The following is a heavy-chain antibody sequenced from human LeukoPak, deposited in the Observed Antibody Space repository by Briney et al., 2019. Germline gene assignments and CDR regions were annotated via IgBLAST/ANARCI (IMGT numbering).Heavy chain of an antibody. CDR1: GGSISSFY. J-gene: IGHJ5*02. CDR2: IYYSGST. V-gene: IGHV4-59*01. D-gene: IGHD2-2*01. Sequence: SETLSLTCTVSGGSISSFYWSWIRQPPGKGLEWIGYIYYSGSTNYNPSLESRVTISVDTSKNQFSLKLSSVTAADTAVYHCARSCSSTSCYDQGWFDPWGQGTLVTVSS. CDR3: ARSCSSTSCYDQGWFDP.